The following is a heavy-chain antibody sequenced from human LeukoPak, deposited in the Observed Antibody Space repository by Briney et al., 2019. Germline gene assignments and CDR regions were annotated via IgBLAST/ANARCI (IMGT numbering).Heavy chain of an antibody. CDR1: GFTFNTYA. CDR3: AKTTTGYSSGRYPGWPADS. Sequence: PGGSLRLSCAASGFTFNTYAMYWVRQAPGKGLEWVSGIFGSGGSARYADSVKGRFTISRDNSKNTVYLQMNSLRAEDTAVYYCAKTTTGYSSGRYPGWPADSWGQGALVTVSS. J-gene: IGHJ4*02. V-gene: IGHV3-23*01. D-gene: IGHD6-19*01. CDR2: IFGSGGSA.